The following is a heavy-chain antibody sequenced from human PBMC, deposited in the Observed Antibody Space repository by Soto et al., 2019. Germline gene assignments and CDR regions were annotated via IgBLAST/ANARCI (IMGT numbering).Heavy chain of an antibody. CDR2: ISYDGSII. J-gene: IGHJ4*02. CDR3: VKDRYRSGWYPVGDN. V-gene: IGHV3-30*18. D-gene: IGHD6-19*01. Sequence: GGSLRLSCAASGFIFSTFGMHWVRQAPGKGLEWVAVISYDGSIIYYTDSVKGRFTISRDNSKNTLYVQMNSLKVEDTAVYYCVKDRYRSGWYPVGDNWGQGTLVTVSS. CDR1: GFIFSTFG.